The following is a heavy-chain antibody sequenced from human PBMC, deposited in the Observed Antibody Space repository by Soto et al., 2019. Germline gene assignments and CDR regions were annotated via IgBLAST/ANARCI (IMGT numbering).Heavy chain of an antibody. CDR2: IYYSGST. V-gene: IGHV4-59*01. CDR1: GGSISSYY. Sequence: QVQLQESGPGLVKPSETLSLTCTVSGGSISSYYWSWIRQPPGKGLECIGYIYYSGSTNYNPSLKCRVPIPVDTSQNQFSRTLSSVTAADTAVYYCARVPHQDYGDYVSFRFDTWGQGTLVTVSS. J-gene: IGHJ5*02. CDR3: ARVPHQDYGDYVSFRFDT. D-gene: IGHD4-17*01.